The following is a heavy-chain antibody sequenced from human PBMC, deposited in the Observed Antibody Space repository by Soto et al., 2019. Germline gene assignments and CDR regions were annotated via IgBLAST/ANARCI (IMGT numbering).Heavy chain of an antibody. CDR1: GFSLNNTRMG. D-gene: IGHD6-13*01. V-gene: IGHV2-26*01. J-gene: IGHJ4*02. CDR3: ARTRGYLEAFDY. Sequence: GPTLVNPTETLTLTCTVSGFSLNNTRMGVSWIRQPPGKTLEWLAHIFSNAEQAYSTSLETRLTISRDTSKGQVVLTMTNMDPVDTATYYCARTRGYLEAFDYWGQGTLVTVSS. CDR2: IFSNAEQ.